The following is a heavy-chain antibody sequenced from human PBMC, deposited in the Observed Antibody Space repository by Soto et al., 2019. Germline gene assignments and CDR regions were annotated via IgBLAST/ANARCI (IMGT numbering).Heavy chain of an antibody. V-gene: IGHV4-30-2*01. D-gene: IGHD7-27*01. CDR3: ARLTGDRDY. Sequence: QLQLQESGSGLVKPSQTLSLTCAVSGGSLSGGYSWTWIRQPPGKGLEWIGYLYHGGGTKYNPSLQSRAPISVDRSQARFSLTLNSVTAAATAVYFCARLTGDRDYWGQGTLVTVSS. J-gene: IGHJ4*02. CDR1: GGSLSGGYS. CDR2: LYHGGGT.